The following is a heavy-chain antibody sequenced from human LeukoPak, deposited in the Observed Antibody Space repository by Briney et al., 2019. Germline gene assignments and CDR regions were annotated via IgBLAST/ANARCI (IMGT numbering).Heavy chain of an antibody. Sequence: GGSLRLSCAASGLTFSSQAMSWVRQAPGKGLEWVSGISGSGASTYYADSVKGRFTVSRDNAKNSLYLQMNSLRAEDTAVYYCARDKAVGGQFGRAFDIWGQGTMVTVSS. CDR3: ARDKAVGGQFGRAFDI. CDR1: GLTFSSQA. J-gene: IGHJ3*02. D-gene: IGHD2-15*01. CDR2: ISGSGAST. V-gene: IGHV3-23*01.